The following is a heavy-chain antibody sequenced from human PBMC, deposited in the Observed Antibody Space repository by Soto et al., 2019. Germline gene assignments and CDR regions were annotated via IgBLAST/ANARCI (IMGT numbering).Heavy chain of an antibody. CDR1: GGSISGCGYS. J-gene: IGHJ4*02. CDR3: DRGGHSGSSPYYFDY. Sequence: SETLALTCAVSGGSISGCGYSWSWIRQPPVKVLEWIGYIYHSGSTYYNPSLKSRVTISVDRSKNQFSLKLSSVTAADTAVYYCDRGGHSGSSPYYFDYWGQGTLVTVSS. D-gene: IGHD1-26*01. V-gene: IGHV4-30-2*01. CDR2: IYHSGST.